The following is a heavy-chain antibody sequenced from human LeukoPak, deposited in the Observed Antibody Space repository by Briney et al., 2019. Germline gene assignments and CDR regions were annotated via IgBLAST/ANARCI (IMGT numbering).Heavy chain of an antibody. V-gene: IGHV4-39*01. CDR3: TRHEVRGVIWDD. Sequence: SETLSLTCTVSGGSINSDSYYWGWIRQPPGKGMEWIGSIYYSGSSYYNPSFKSRDTISVDTSKNQFSLRLSSVTAADTAVYYCTRHEVRGVIWDDWGQGTLVTVSS. J-gene: IGHJ4*02. CDR1: GGSINSDSYY. CDR2: IYYSGSS. D-gene: IGHD3-10*01.